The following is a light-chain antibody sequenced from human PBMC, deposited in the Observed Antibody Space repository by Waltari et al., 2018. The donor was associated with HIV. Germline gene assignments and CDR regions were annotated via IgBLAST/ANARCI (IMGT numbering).Light chain of an antibody. V-gene: IGLV2-11*01. CDR1: SSDVGGYNY. CDR3: YSYAGSYTHWV. Sequence: QSALTQPHSVSGSPGQSVTISCTGTSSDVGGYNYVSWYQQPPGEAPKLMIYDVNKRPSGVPDRFSGSKSGNTASLTISGLQAEDEADYYCYSYAGSYTHWVFGGGTKLTVL. J-gene: IGLJ3*02. CDR2: DVN.